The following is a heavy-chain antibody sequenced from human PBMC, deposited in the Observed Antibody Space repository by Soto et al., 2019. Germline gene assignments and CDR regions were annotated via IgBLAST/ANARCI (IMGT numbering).Heavy chain of an antibody. D-gene: IGHD2-21*02. V-gene: IGHV4-31*03. CDR3: AATTVTAAGYYYGMDV. J-gene: IGHJ6*02. CDR1: GGSFSSGAYY. Sequence: KPSETLSLTCIDSGGSFSSGAYYWGWIRQHPGKGLEWIGYIHHSGSISYNPSLKSRLSISVDTSKNQFSLYLSSVTAADTAIYYCAATTVTAAGYYYGMDVWGQGTTVTVSS. CDR2: IHHSGSI.